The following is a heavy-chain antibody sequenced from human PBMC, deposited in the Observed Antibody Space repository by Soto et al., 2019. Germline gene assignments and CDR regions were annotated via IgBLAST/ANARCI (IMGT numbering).Heavy chain of an antibody. Sequence: QVQLQESGPGLVKPSGTLSLTCAVSGGSISSTKWWSWVHQPPGKGLEWIGEVYHSGSTKYNPSLKSRVTISVDNSKNQFSLKLSSVTAADTAVYYCATRPPGIAAALDQWGQGTLVTVSS. CDR2: VYHSGST. CDR1: GGSISSTKW. V-gene: IGHV4-4*02. D-gene: IGHD6-13*01. J-gene: IGHJ5*02. CDR3: ATRPPGIAAALDQ.